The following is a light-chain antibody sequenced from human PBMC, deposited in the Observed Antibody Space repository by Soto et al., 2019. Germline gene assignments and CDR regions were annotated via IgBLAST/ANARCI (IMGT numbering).Light chain of an antibody. CDR3: QQYETFHLT. J-gene: IGKJ4*01. CDR1: QSISSW. Sequence: DIRMTQSPSTLSASVGDRVTIGCRASQSISSWLAWYQQKPGKAPKLLIYKASILESGVPSRFSGSGSATEFTLSISSLQPEDFASYYCQQYETFHLTFGGGTKVEIK. CDR2: KAS. V-gene: IGKV1-5*03.